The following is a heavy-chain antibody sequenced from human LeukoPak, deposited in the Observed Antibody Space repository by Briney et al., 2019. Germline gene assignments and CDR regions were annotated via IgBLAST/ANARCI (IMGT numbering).Heavy chain of an antibody. D-gene: IGHD6-19*01. J-gene: IGHJ5*02. CDR3: ARTVTVAGTDWFDP. CDR2: ISSSSSYI. V-gene: IGHV3-21*01. Sequence: GGSLRLSCAASGFTFSSYSMNWVRQAPGKGLEWVSSISSSSSYIYYADSVKGRFTISRDNAKNSLYLQMNSLRAEDTAVYYCARTVTVAGTDWFDPWGQGTLVTVSS. CDR1: GFTFSSYS.